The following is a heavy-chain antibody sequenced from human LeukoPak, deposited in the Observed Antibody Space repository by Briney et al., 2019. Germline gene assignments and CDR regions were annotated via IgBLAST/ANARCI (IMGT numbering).Heavy chain of an antibody. Sequence: ASVKVSCKASGYTFTSYGISWVRQAPGQGLEWMGGIIPIFGTANYAQKFQGRVTITADESTSTAYMELSSLRSEDTAVYYCARSRTGYCSSTSCSPHLDYWGQGTLVTVSS. CDR3: ARSRTGYCSSTSCSPHLDY. J-gene: IGHJ4*02. V-gene: IGHV1-69*13. D-gene: IGHD2-2*03. CDR2: IIPIFGTA. CDR1: GYTFTSYG.